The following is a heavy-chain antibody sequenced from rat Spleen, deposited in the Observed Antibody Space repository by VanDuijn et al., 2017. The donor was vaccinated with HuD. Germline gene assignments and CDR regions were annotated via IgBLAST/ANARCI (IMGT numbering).Heavy chain of an antibody. Sequence: EVQLVESGGGLVQPGRSMKLSCAASGFTFSNYGMHWIRQAPTKGLEWVASVSPTGGSTYYRDSVKGRFTISRDNAKSTLYLQMDSLRSEDTATYYCARHYNNYGVMDAWGQGASVTVSS. CDR1: GFTFSNYG. CDR3: ARHYNNYGVMDA. V-gene: IGHV5-19*01. D-gene: IGHD1-10*01. CDR2: VSPTGGST. J-gene: IGHJ4*01.